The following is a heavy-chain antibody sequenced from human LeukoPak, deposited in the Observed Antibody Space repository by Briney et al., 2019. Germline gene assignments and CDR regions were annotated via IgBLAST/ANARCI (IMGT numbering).Heavy chain of an antibody. CDR3: AKDRSVDRGLPFDP. CDR1: GFTFSSYG. CDR2: ISGSGGST. V-gene: IGHV3-23*01. Sequence: PGGTLRLSCAASGFTFSSYGMSWVRQAPGKGLEWVSAISGSGGSTYYADSVKGRFTISRDNSKNTLYLQMNSLRAEDTAVYYCAKDRSVDRGLPFDPWGQGTLVTVSS. D-gene: IGHD3-10*01. J-gene: IGHJ5*02.